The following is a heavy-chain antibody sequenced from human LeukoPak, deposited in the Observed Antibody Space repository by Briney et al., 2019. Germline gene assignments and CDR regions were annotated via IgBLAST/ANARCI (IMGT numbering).Heavy chain of an antibody. J-gene: IGHJ4*02. V-gene: IGHV3-23*01. CDR1: GFTFSPYA. CDR2: ISGSGGSA. D-gene: IGHD3-22*01. CDR3: AKDKYYYDSSGYSDY. Sequence: GGSLRLSCAASGFTFSPYAMHWVRQAPGKGLEWVSAISGSGGSAYYADSVKGRFTISRDNSKNTLYLQMNSLRAEDTAVYYCAKDKYYYDSSGYSDYWGQGTLVTVSS.